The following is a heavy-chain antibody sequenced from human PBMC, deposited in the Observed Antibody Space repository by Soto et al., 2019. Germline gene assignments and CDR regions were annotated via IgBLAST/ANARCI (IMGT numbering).Heavy chain of an antibody. J-gene: IGHJ4*02. CDR1: GFTFSSYG. Sequence: PGGSLRLSCAASGFTFSSYGMHWVRQAPGKGLEWVAVISYDGSNKYYADSVKGRFTISRDNSKNTLYLQMNSLRAEDTAVYYCAKDLDTAMVRVFDYWGQGTLVTVSS. CDR3: AKDLDTAMVRVFDY. D-gene: IGHD5-18*01. CDR2: ISYDGSNK. V-gene: IGHV3-30*18.